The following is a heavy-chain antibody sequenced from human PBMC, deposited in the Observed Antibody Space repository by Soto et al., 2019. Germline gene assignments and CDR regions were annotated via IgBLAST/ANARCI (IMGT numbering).Heavy chain of an antibody. J-gene: IGHJ6*02. CDR1: GFTFSSYA. D-gene: IGHD6-13*01. CDR2: ISYDGSNK. V-gene: IGHV3-30-3*01. CDR3: AKDLFFSTWPTNLYGMDV. Sequence: QVQLVESGGGVVQPGRSLRLSCAASGFTFSSYAMHWVRQAPGKGLEWVAVISYDGSNKYNADSVEGRFTISRDNSKNTLYLEMNSLRDEDTAVYYCAKDLFFSTWPTNLYGMDVWGQGTTVTVSS.